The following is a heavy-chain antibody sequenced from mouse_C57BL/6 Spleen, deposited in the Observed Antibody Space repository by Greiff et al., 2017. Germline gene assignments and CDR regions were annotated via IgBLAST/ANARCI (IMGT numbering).Heavy chain of an antibody. V-gene: IGHV1-15*01. CDR3: TRKGTTVVAYYFDD. CDR2: IDPETGGT. Sequence: VQLQQSGAELVRPGASVTLSCKASGYTFTDYEMHWVKQTPVHGLEWIGAIDPETGGTAYNQKFKGKAILTADKSSSTAYMELRRLTSEDSAVXYSTRKGTTVVAYYFDDWGKGTTLTVSS. D-gene: IGHD1-1*01. J-gene: IGHJ2*01. CDR1: GYTFTDYE.